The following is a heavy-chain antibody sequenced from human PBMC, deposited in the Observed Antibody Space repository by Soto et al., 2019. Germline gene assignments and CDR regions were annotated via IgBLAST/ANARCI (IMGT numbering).Heavy chain of an antibody. CDR3: VRDLGSRHYYDSSGYYDY. CDR2: IIPIFGTA. Sequence: GASVKVSCKASGGTFSXYASSWVRQAPGQGLEWMGGIIPIFGTANYAQKFQGRVTITADESTSTAYMELSSLRSEDTAVYYCVRDLGSRHYYDSSGYYDYWGQGTLLTVSS. V-gene: IGHV1-69*13. J-gene: IGHJ4*02. CDR1: GGTFSXYA. D-gene: IGHD3-22*01.